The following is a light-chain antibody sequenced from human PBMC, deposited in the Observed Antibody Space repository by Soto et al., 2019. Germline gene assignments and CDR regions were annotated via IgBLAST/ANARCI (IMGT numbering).Light chain of an antibody. V-gene: IGKV1-39*01. CDR2: AAS. Sequence: DIQMTQSPSSLSASVGDRVTISCRASQSINRYLNWYQHKPGKAPELLIYAASSLQSGVPSRFSGSGSGTNFTLTISSLRPEDFATYYCQQSYNTPPFTFGPGTKVDI. CDR3: QQSYNTPPFT. J-gene: IGKJ3*01. CDR1: QSINRY.